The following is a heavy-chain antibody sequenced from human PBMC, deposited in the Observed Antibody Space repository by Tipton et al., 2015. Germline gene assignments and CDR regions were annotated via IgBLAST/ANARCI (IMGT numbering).Heavy chain of an antibody. CDR1: GFTFNNYA. CDR2: VSGSGAST. J-gene: IGHJ4*02. Sequence: SLRLSCVASGFTFNNYAMSWVRQAPGKGLEWVSAVSGSGASTYYTDSVKGRFTISRDNSKSTLFLQMNSLRAEDTAVYYCARSGGYGWDFWGQGTLVTVSS. CDR3: ARSGGYGWDF. D-gene: IGHD5-12*01. V-gene: IGHV3-23*01.